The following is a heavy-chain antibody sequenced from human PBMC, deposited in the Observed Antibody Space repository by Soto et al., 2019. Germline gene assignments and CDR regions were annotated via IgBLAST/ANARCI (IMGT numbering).Heavy chain of an antibody. CDR3: ARVSYDILTGPAPYYYHGMDV. D-gene: IGHD3-9*01. V-gene: IGHV4-59*01. CDR1: GGSISSYY. J-gene: IGHJ6*02. Sequence: QVQLQESGPGLVKPSETLSLTCTVSGGSISSYYWSWIRQPPGKGLEWIGYIYYSGSTNYNPSLKSRVTISVDTSKNQFSLKLSSVTAADTAVYYCARVSYDILTGPAPYYYHGMDVWGQGTTVTVSS. CDR2: IYYSGST.